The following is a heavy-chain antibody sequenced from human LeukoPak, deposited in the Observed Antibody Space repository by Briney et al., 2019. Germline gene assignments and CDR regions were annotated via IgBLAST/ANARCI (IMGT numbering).Heavy chain of an antibody. CDR3: AKGSVDTEHFDY. V-gene: IGHV3-30*18. D-gene: IGHD5-18*01. J-gene: IGHJ4*02. Sequence: SGGSLRLSCAGSGFTFSSYGMHWVRQAPGKRLEWVAVLSYDGSNKYYADSVKGRFTISRDNSKNTLYLQMNSLRGEDTAVYYCAKGSVDTEHFDYWGQGTLVIVSS. CDR2: LSYDGSNK. CDR1: GFTFSSYG.